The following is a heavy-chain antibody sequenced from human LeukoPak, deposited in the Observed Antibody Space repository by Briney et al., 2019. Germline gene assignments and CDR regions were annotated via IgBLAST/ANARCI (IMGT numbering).Heavy chain of an antibody. CDR3: ARDVHGDYGSGWFDP. J-gene: IGHJ5*02. CDR2: IVPLFGTA. V-gene: IGHV1-69*05. Sequence: SVRVSCKTSGGTFNNSAISWVRQAPGQGLEWLGGIVPLFGTAGYAQKFQGRATITKDESTRTVYLELTSLTSDDTAMYYCARDVHGDYGSGWFDPWGQGTLVSVSS. D-gene: IGHD4-17*01. CDR1: GGTFNNSA.